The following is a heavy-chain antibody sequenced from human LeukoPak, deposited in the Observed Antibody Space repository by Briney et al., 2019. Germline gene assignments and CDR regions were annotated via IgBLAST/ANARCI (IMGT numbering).Heavy chain of an antibody. CDR3: ARERTLTSCYDY. CDR1: GYAFTGYY. D-gene: IGHD2-15*01. CDR2: INPNSGGT. Sequence: ASVKVSCKASGYAFTGYYMHWVRQAPGQGLEWMGWINPNSGGTNYAQKFQGRVTMTRDTSISTAYMELSRLRSDDTAVYYCARERTLTSCYDYWGQGTLVTVSS. J-gene: IGHJ4*02. V-gene: IGHV1-2*02.